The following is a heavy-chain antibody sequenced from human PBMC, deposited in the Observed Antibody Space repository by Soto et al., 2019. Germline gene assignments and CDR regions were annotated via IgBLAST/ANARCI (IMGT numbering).Heavy chain of an antibody. V-gene: IGHV4-31*03. Sequence: QVQLQESGPGLVKPSQTLSLTCTVSGGSISSGGYYWSWIRQHPGKGLEWIGYIYYSGSTYYNPSLKSRVTISVDTSKNQFYLKLSSVTAADTAVYYCARWNSSGSKGPIFDYWGQGTLVTVSS. CDR2: IYYSGST. CDR3: ARWNSSGSKGPIFDY. D-gene: IGHD3-22*01. CDR1: GGSISSGGYY. J-gene: IGHJ4*02.